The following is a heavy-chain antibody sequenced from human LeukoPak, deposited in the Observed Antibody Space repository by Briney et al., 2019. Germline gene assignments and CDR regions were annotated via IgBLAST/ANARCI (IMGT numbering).Heavy chain of an antibody. CDR1: GGTFSSYA. Sequence: SVKVSCKASGGTFSSYAISWVRQAPGQGLEWMGGIIPIFGTANYAQKFQGRVTITADKSTSTAYMELSRLRSDDTAVYYCARLRYYSESNANNRFDYWGQGTLVTVSS. CDR3: ARLRYYSESNANNRFDY. V-gene: IGHV1-69*06. J-gene: IGHJ4*02. D-gene: IGHD3-22*01. CDR2: IIPIFGTA.